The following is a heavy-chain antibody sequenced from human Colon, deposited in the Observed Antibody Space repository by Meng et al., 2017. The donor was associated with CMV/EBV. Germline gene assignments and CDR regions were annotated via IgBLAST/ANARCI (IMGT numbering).Heavy chain of an antibody. V-gene: IGHV1-2*02. CDR1: GYTFTANH. CDR2: IYPQDGGT. J-gene: IGHJ4*02. Sequence: QWQLVDDGQEVKKPGAPVQVSCKTSGYTFTANHLHWVRQAPGQGLEWMGWIYPQDGGTYFARKFQDRVTLTRDTSIATAYMELSGLTSDDTAIYYCVRESWYFDFWGEGTLVTVSS. CDR3: VRESWYFDF. D-gene: IGHD6-13*01.